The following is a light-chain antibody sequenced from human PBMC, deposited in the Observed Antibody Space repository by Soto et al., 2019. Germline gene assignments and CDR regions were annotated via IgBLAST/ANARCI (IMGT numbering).Light chain of an antibody. CDR2: EVS. J-gene: IGLJ3*02. Sequence: QSALTQPPSASGSPGQSVTISCTGTSSDVGGSNFVSWYQQYPGKAPKLMIYEVSKRPSGVPDRFSGSRSGNTASLTVSGLQTEDEADYDCSSYASAITVVFGGGTKLTVL. CDR3: SSYASAITVV. V-gene: IGLV2-8*01. CDR1: SSDVGGSNF.